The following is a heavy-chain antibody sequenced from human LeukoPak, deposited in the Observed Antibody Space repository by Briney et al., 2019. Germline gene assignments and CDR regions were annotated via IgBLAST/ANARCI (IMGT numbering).Heavy chain of an antibody. CDR3: VRPSVAGPYFDF. D-gene: IGHD6-19*01. J-gene: IGHJ4*02. CDR1: GFTFITYW. CDR2: INNDGSNT. V-gene: IGHV3-74*01. Sequence: GGSLRLSCAASGFTFITYWMHWVRQAPGKGLVWVSRINNDGSNTNYADSVKGRFTISRDNAKNTLYLQMNSLRAEDTAVYYCVRPSVAGPYFDFWGQGTLVTVSS.